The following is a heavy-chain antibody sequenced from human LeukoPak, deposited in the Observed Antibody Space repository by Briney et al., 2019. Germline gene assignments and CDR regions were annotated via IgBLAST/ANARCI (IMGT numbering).Heavy chain of an antibody. CDR3: AREVEVVVPAAIDDAFDI. Sequence: PGGSLRLSCAASGFTFSSYSMNWVRQAPGKGLEWVSYISSSSSTIYYADSVKGRFTISRDNAKNSLYLQMNSLRAEDTAVYYCAREVEVVVPAAIDDAFDIWGQGTMVTVSS. V-gene: IGHV3-48*01. CDR1: GFTFSSYS. CDR2: ISSSSSTI. J-gene: IGHJ3*02. D-gene: IGHD2-2*01.